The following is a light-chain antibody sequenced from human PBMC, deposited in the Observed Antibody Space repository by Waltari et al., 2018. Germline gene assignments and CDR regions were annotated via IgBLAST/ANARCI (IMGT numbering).Light chain of an antibody. CDR1: SSDVGGYNY. Sequence: QSALTQPASVSGSPGQSITISCTGTSSDVGGYNYVSWYQQHPGKAPKLMIYDVSNRPSVVSNRFSGSNAGNTACLTISGLQAEDEADYYCSSYASSSTVVFGGGTKLTVL. V-gene: IGLV2-14*03. CDR2: DVS. J-gene: IGLJ2*01. CDR3: SSYASSSTVV.